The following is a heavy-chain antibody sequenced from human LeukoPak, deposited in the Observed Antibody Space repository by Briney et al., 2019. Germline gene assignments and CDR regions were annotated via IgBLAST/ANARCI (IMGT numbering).Heavy chain of an antibody. CDR1: GLIFSSYG. V-gene: IGHV3-30*18. CDR3: AKDSGSGRGLYYYGMDV. Sequence: PGGSLRLSCAASGLIFSSYGMHWVRQAPGKGREWGAVISSDGNNTYYADSVKGRFTISRDNSKNTLYLQMDSLRAEDTAVYYCAKDSGSGRGLYYYGMDVWGKGTTVPVSS. CDR2: ISSDGNNT. J-gene: IGHJ6*04. D-gene: IGHD3-10*01.